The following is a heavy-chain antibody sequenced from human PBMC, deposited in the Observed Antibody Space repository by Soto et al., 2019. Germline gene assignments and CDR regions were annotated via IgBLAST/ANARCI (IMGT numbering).Heavy chain of an antibody. J-gene: IGHJ4*02. CDR2: INHSGST. Sequence: EVLFITCAVYGGSFSGYYWSWIRQPPGKGLEWIGEINHSGSTNYNPSRKSRVTISVDTSKNQFSLKLSSVTAADTAVYYCARGSSITSLWGQGTLVSVSA. CDR1: GGSFSGYY. CDR3: ARGSSITSL. V-gene: IGHV4-34*01. D-gene: IGHD3-10*01.